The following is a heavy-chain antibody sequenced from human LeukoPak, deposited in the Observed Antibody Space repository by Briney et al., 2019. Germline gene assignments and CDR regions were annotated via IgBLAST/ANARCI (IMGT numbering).Heavy chain of an antibody. V-gene: IGHV5-51*01. D-gene: IGHD6-13*01. Sequence: GESLKISCKGSGYSFTSYWIVWVRQMPGKGLEWMGIIYPGDSDTRYSPSFQGQVTISADKSITTAYLQWSSLKASDTAMHYCARHVRGSSSWSLEYWGQGTLVTVSS. CDR2: IYPGDSDT. J-gene: IGHJ4*02. CDR1: GYSFTSYW. CDR3: ARHVRGSSSWSLEY.